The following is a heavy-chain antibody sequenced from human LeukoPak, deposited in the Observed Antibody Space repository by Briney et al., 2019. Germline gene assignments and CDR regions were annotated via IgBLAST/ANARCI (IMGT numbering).Heavy chain of an antibody. V-gene: IGHV4-39*07. Sequence: SETLPLTCTVSGGSISSSTYYWGWIRRPPGKGLEWIGSIYYSGSTYYNPSLKSRVTISIDKSKNQFSLKLTYVTAADTAVYYCAKDPHTGIAPDYWGQGTLVTVSS. D-gene: IGHD5-18*01. CDR3: AKDPHTGIAPDY. J-gene: IGHJ4*02. CDR2: IYYSGST. CDR1: GGSISSSTYY.